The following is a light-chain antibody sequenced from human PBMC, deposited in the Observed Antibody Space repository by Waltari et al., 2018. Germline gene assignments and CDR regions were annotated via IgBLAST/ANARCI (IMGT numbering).Light chain of an antibody. CDR3: AAWDDSLSGGV. J-gene: IGLJ2*01. CDR2: RNN. Sequence: QSVLTQPPSASGTPGQRVTISCSGSSSNIGSNYVYWYQQLPGTAPKLLISRNNQRPSGVPDRFSVSKAGTSASLAISGLRSEDEADYYCAAWDDSLSGGVFGGGTKLTVL. V-gene: IGLV1-47*01. CDR1: SSNIGSNY.